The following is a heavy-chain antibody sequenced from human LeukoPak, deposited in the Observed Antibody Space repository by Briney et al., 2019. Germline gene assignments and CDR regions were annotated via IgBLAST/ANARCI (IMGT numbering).Heavy chain of an antibody. CDR2: INHSGST. CDR1: GGSFSGYY. D-gene: IGHD6-19*01. CDR3: ARERIIAVAGNLKYYFDY. J-gene: IGHJ4*02. Sequence: SETLSLTCAVYGGSFSGYYWSWIRQPPGKGLEWIGEINHSGSTNYNPSLKSRVTISVDKSKNQFSLKLSSVTAADTAVYYCARERIIAVAGNLKYYFDYWGQGTLVTVSS. V-gene: IGHV4-34*01.